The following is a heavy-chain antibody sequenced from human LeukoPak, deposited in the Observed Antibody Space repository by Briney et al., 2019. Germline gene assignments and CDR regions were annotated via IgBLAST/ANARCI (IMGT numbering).Heavy chain of an antibody. CDR3: AKDKSSGYSSSRYVSD. CDR2: ISGSGGST. Sequence: GGSLRLSCAASGFTFSSYAMSWVRQAPGKGLEWVSAISGSGGSTYYADSVKGRFTISRDNSKNTLYLQMNSLRAEDTAVYYCAKDKSSGYSSSRYVSDWGQGTLVTVSS. V-gene: IGHV3-23*01. D-gene: IGHD6-13*01. J-gene: IGHJ4*02. CDR1: GFTFSSYA.